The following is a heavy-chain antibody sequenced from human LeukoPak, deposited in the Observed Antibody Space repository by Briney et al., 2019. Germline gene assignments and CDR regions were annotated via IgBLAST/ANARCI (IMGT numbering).Heavy chain of an antibody. Sequence: ASVKVSCKVSGYTLTELSMHWVRQAPGKGLEWMGGFDPEDGDTIYAQKFQGRVTVTEDTSTDTAYMELSSLRSEDTAVYYCATDYTAMVPHHGLYWGQGTLVTVSS. V-gene: IGHV1-24*01. CDR3: ATDYTAMVPHHGLY. CDR1: GYTLTELS. D-gene: IGHD5-18*01. J-gene: IGHJ4*02. CDR2: FDPEDGDT.